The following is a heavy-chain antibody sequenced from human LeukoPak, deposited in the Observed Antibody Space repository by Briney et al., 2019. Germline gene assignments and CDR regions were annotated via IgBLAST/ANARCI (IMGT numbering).Heavy chain of an antibody. J-gene: IGHJ5*02. Sequence: GGSLRLSCAASGFTFSSYSMNWVRQAPGKGLEWVSYISSSSTIYYADSVKGRFTISRDNAKNSLYLQMNSLRVEDTAVYYCARASSYDFWSGYNQYNWIDPWGQGTLVTVSS. CDR1: GFTFSSYS. CDR2: ISSSSTI. D-gene: IGHD3-3*01. CDR3: ARASSYDFWSGYNQYNWIDP. V-gene: IGHV3-48*01.